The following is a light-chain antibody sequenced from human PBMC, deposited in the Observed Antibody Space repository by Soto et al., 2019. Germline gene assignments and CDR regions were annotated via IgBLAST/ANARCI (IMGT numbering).Light chain of an antibody. V-gene: IGKV3D-20*02. CDR1: QSVSSTY. CDR3: QQRSNWPRT. CDR2: DAS. J-gene: IGKJ1*01. Sequence: EIVLTQSPGTLSLSPGERATLSCRASQSVSSTYLAWYQQKPGQAPRLLIYDASNRATGIPVRLSGSGSGTDFNLTISSLEPEDFAVYYCQQRSNWPRTFGQGTKVEIK.